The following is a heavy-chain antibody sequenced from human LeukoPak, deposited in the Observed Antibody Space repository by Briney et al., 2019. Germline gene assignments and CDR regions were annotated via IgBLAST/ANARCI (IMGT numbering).Heavy chain of an antibody. CDR3: ARARGIVATGLMDV. J-gene: IGHJ6*03. CDR2: ISAYNGNT. D-gene: IGHD5-12*01. V-gene: IGHV1-18*01. Sequence: ASVKVSCKASGYTFTSYGISWVRQAPGQGLEWMGWISAYNGNTNYAQKLQGRVTMTTDTSTSTAYMALRSLRSDDTAVYYCARARGIVATGLMDVWGKGTTVTVSS. CDR1: GYTFTSYG.